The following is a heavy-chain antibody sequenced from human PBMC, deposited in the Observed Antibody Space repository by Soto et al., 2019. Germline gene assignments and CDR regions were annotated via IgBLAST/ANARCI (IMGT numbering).Heavy chain of an antibody. CDR3: ARYSSDYSSPYYYYGMDF. CDR2: IYYSGST. D-gene: IGHD4-4*01. J-gene: IGHJ6*02. CDR1: GGSISSGDYY. V-gene: IGHV4-30-4*01. Sequence: QVQLQESGPGLVKPSQTLSLTCTVSGGSISSGDYYWSWIRQPPGKGLEWIGYIYYSGSTYYNPSLKSRVTISVDSAKNQFSLKLRSVTAADTAVYYGARYSSDYSSPYYYYGMDFWGQGTTVTVSS.